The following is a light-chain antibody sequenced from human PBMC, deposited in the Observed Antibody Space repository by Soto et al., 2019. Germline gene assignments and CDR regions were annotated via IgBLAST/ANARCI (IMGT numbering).Light chain of an antibody. CDR1: SSNIGAGYD. J-gene: IGLJ2*01. CDR3: QSYDSSLSGSV. V-gene: IGLV1-40*01. CDR2: GNS. Sequence: QPVLTQPPSVSGAPGQRVTISCTGSSSNIGAGYDVHWYQQLPGTAPKLLIYGNSNRPSGVPDRFSGSKSGTSASLAITGLQAEDEADYYCQSYDSSLSGSVFGGGTQLTV.